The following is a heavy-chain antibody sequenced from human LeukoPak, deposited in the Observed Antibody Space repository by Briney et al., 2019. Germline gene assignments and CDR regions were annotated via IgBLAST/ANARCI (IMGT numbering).Heavy chain of an antibody. Sequence: RTGVSLRLSCAASGFTFSSYSMNWVRQAPGKGLEWVSYISSSSTIYYADSVKGRFTISRDNAKNALYLQVNSLRDEDTAVYYCARDLDMVGVTGFDIWGQGTMVTVSS. V-gene: IGHV3-48*02. J-gene: IGHJ3*02. CDR2: ISSSSTI. CDR1: GFTFSSYS. CDR3: ARDLDMVGVTGFDI. D-gene: IGHD1-26*01.